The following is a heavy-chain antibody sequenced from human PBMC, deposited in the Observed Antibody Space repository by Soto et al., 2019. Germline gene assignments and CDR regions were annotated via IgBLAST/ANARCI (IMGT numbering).Heavy chain of an antibody. CDR1: GGTFSSYA. V-gene: IGHV1-69*13. D-gene: IGHD3-10*01. Sequence: SVKVSCKASGGTFSSYAISWVRQAPGQGLEWMGGIIPIFGTANYAQKFQGRVTITADESTSTAYMELSSLRSEDTAVYYCARGRSLLWSGGKRNFDYWDQGTLVTVSS. J-gene: IGHJ4*02. CDR3: ARGRSLLWSGGKRNFDY. CDR2: IIPIFGTA.